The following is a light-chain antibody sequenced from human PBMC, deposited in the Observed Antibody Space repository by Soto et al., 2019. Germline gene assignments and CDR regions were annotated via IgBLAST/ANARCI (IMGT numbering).Light chain of an antibody. Sequence: QSVLTQPPSASGSPGQSVTISCTGTSSDVGGYNYVSWYQQHPGKAPKLMIYEVTKRPSGVPDRFSGSKSVNTASLTVSGLQAEDEADYYCSSYAGSRNLVFGSGTKLTVL. CDR1: SSDVGGYNY. CDR2: EVT. CDR3: SSYAGSRNLV. V-gene: IGLV2-8*01. J-gene: IGLJ1*01.